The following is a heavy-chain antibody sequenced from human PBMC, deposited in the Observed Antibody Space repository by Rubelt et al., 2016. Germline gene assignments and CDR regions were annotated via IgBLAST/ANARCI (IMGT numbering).Heavy chain of an antibody. V-gene: IGHV4-31*03. CDR3: ASDPRTYTTSPFTIDV. CDR1: GGSISSAGYY. Sequence: QVQLQESGPGLVKPSQTLSLAYSVSGGSISSAGYYWSWIRQHPEKGLEWIGYVYYTGCTKYSPSLKSRVTISLDTSKSQFSLTLSSVTAADTAVYYCASDPRTYTTSPFTIDVWGQGTTVIVSS. CDR2: VYYTGCT. J-gene: IGHJ6*02. D-gene: IGHD6-13*01.